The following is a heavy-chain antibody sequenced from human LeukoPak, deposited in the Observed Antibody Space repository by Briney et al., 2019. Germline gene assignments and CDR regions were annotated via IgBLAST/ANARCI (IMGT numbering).Heavy chain of an antibody. D-gene: IGHD3-10*01. CDR3: AKVWEGSGTYYNVD. V-gene: IGHV3-23*01. CDR1: GFTFSSYA. Sequence: QPGGSLRLSCAASGFTFSSYAMTWVRQAPGKGLEWVSAISGSGGSTYYAGSVRGRFIISRDNSKNTLYLQMNSLRAEDTAVYFCAKVWEGSGTYYNVDWGLGTLVTVSS. CDR2: ISGSGGST. J-gene: IGHJ4*02.